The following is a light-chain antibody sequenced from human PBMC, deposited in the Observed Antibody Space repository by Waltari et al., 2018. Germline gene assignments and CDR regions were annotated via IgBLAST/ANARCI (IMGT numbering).Light chain of an antibody. CDR3: QQYNIWPWT. J-gene: IGKJ1*01. CDR2: RAS. CDR1: QSAKTS. Sequence: EVVMTQSPATLSVSPGERVSLSCRASQSAKTSLAWYQQTPGQAPRPPIYRASTRGAGVPDRFSGSGSGTEFTLTISSLQSEDSAIYYCQQYNIWPWTFGPGTNVDIK. V-gene: IGKV3D-15*01.